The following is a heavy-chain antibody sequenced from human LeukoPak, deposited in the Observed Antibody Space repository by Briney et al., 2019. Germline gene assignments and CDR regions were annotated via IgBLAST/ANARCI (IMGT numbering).Heavy chain of an antibody. V-gene: IGHV4-34*01. D-gene: IGHD3/OR15-3a*01. Sequence: SETLSLTCAVYGGSFSGYYWSWIRQPPGKGLEWIGEINHSGSTYYNASLKSQVSISIDTSKNQFSLRLTSVTAADTAVYYCARQTGSGLFILPGGQGTLVTVSS. CDR3: ARQTGSGLFILP. CDR1: GGSFSGYY. J-gene: IGHJ4*02. CDR2: INHSGST.